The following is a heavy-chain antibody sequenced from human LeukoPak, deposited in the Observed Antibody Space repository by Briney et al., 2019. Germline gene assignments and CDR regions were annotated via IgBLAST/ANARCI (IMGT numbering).Heavy chain of an antibody. CDR2: IIPIFGTA. D-gene: IGHD3-3*01. J-gene: IGHJ6*03. Sequence: SVKVSCKASGGTFSSYAISWVRQAPGQGLEWMGGIIPIFGTANYAQKFQGRVTITADKSTSTAYMELSSLRSEDTAVYYCASTTIFGVVIRIYMDVWGKGTTVTVSS. V-gene: IGHV1-69*06. CDR3: ASTTIFGVVIRIYMDV. CDR1: GGTFSSYA.